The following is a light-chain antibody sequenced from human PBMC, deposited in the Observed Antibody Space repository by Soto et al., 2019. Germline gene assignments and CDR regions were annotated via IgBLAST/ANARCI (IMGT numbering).Light chain of an antibody. Sequence: EIVLTQSPGTLSLSPGDRATLSCRASQSLSSNSLAWYQHKPGQAPRLLIYGASSKATGVPDRFYGTGSGTDFTLTISRLEPEDFAVYYCQQYSSSPQTFGQGTKVDIK. V-gene: IGKV3-20*01. CDR3: QQYSSSPQT. CDR1: QSLSSNS. J-gene: IGKJ1*01. CDR2: GAS.